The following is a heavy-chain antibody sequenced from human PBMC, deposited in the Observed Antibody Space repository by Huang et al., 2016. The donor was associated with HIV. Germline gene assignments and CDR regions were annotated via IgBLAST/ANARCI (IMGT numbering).Heavy chain of an antibody. D-gene: IGHD5-12*01. Sequence: QVQLVESGGGVVQPGRSLRLSCAASGFTFSNYGVHWVRQAPGKGLVGVEAITYDGSYQYYSDSVKGRFTISRDDSQNTLYLQMSSLRAEDTAVYFCAKDREDSAYQLDYWGQGTRVTVSS. CDR2: ITYDGSYQ. J-gene: IGHJ4*02. CDR3: AKDREDSAYQLDY. CDR1: GFTFSNYG. V-gene: IGHV3-30*18.